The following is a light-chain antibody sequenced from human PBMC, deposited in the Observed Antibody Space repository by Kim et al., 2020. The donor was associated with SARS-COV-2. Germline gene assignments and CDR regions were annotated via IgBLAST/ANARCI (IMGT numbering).Light chain of an antibody. V-gene: IGLV4-69*01. Sequence: LGASVKLTCTLSSGHSSYAIAWHQQQPEKGPRYLMKLNSDGSHSKGDGIPDRFSGSSSGAERYLTISSLQSGDEADYYCQTWGTVVFGGGTQLTVL. J-gene: IGLJ2*01. CDR2: LNSDGSH. CDR1: SGHSSYA. CDR3: QTWGTVV.